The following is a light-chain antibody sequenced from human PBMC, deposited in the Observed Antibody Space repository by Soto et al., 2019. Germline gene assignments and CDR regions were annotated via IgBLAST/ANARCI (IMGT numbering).Light chain of an antibody. J-gene: IGKJ1*01. Sequence: EIVLTQSPGTLSLSPGERATLSCRASQSVSSSNLVWYQQKPGQAPTLLIDGASTRATGIPDRFSGSGSGTDFTLTISRLEPEDFAVYFCQQYVSSPWTFGQGTKVEI. CDR1: QSVSSSN. CDR2: GAS. CDR3: QQYVSSPWT. V-gene: IGKV3-20*01.